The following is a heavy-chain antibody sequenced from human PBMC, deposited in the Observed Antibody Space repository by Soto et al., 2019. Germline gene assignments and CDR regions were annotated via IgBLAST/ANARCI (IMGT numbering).Heavy chain of an antibody. CDR3: ARVRGWTPPKTFPNDYWFDP. V-gene: IGHV4-59*01. CDR1: VGSISIYY. Sequence: SETLAVTCTFSVGSISIYYWSWIRQPPGKGLDWIGYIYYSGSTNYNPSLKSRVTISVDTSKNQFSLKLSSVTAADTAVYYCARVRGWTPPKTFPNDYWFDPWGQGTMVTVSS. D-gene: IGHD1-1*01. J-gene: IGHJ5*02. CDR2: IYYSGST.